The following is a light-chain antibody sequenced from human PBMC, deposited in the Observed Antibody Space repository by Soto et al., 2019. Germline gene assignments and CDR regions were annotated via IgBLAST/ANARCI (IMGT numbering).Light chain of an antibody. J-gene: IGLJ3*02. CDR1: NTDVGHDEF. Sequence: QSALTRPASVSGSPGQSITITCNGSNTDVGHDEFVSWYQQHPGKAPKLIIYDVSRRPSGVSDRFSGSKSGNTASLTISGLQAEDEADYYCGSYTSDKTWVFGGGTKLTVL. V-gene: IGLV2-14*03. CDR2: DVS. CDR3: GSYTSDKTWV.